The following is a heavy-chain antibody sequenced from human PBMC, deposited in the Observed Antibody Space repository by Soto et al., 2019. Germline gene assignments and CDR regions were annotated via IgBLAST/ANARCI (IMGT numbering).Heavy chain of an antibody. CDR1: GFTVSSNY. CDR3: AIVTPSSGYFDY. D-gene: IGHD6-6*01. J-gene: IGHJ4*02. V-gene: IGHV3-53*01. Sequence: GGSLRLSCAASGFTVSSNYMSWVRQAPGKGLEWVSVIYSGGSTYYADSVKGRFTISRDNSKNTLYLQMNSLRAEDTAVYYCAIVTPSSGYFDYWGQGTLVTVSS. CDR2: IYSGGST.